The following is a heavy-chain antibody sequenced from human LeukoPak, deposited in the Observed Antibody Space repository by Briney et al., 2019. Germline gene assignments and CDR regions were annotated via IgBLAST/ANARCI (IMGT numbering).Heavy chain of an antibody. D-gene: IGHD6-6*01. CDR2: IYPGDSYT. Sequence: GADLKTSSKGAGCGFTSYWIGWGRRMPGKGVEGMGIIYPGDSYTRYSPSFQVPVTISADKSISTAYLQWSSLKASDTAMYYCARPPKSSSDAFDIWGQGTMVTVSS. CDR1: GCGFTSYW. V-gene: IGHV5-51*01. CDR3: ARPPKSSSDAFDI. J-gene: IGHJ3*02.